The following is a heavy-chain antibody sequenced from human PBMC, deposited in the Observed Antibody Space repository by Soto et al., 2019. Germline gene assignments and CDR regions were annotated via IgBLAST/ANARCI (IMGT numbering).Heavy chain of an antibody. CDR1: GGSISSYY. V-gene: IGHV4-59*01. Sequence: QVQLQESGPELVKPSETLSLTCTVSGGSISSYYWSWIRQPPGKGLEWIGYIYYSGSTNYNPSLKSRVTISVDTSKNQFSLKLSSVTAADTAVYYCAISRAVAAGVDPWGQGTLVTVSS. J-gene: IGHJ5*02. D-gene: IGHD6-19*01. CDR3: AISRAVAAGVDP. CDR2: IYYSGST.